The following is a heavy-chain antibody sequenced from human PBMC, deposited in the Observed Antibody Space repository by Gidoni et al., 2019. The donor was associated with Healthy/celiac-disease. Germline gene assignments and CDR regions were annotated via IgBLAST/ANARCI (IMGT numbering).Heavy chain of an antibody. V-gene: IGHV4-59*01. CDR2: IYYSGST. CDR1: GGSISSYS. CDR3: ARGDSGYDYWFDP. Sequence: QVQLQESGPGLVKPSETLSLTCTVSGGSISSYSWSWIRQPPGKGLEWIGYIYYSGSTNYNPSLKSRVTISVDTSKNQFSLKLSSVTAADTAVYYCARGDSGYDYWFDPWGQGTLVTVSS. J-gene: IGHJ5*02. D-gene: IGHD5-12*01.